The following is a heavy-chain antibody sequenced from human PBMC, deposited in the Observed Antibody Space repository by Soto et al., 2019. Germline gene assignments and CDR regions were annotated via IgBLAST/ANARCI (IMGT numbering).Heavy chain of an antibody. CDR3: ARGFIAVPNTLSAPDY. D-gene: IGHD6-19*01. CDR2: ISAYSGNS. CDR1: GYTFNSYG. V-gene: IGHV1-18*04. J-gene: IGHJ4*02. Sequence: QVQLVQSGAEVKKPGASVKVSCKASGYTFNSYGVIWVRQAPGQGLEWMGWISAYSGNSNYAQKFQGRVTMTTDTSTTTAFMELRSLRSDDTAVYYCARGFIAVPNTLSAPDYWGQGTLVTVSS.